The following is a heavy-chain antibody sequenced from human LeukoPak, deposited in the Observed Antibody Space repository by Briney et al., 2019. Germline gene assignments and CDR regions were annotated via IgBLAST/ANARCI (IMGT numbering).Heavy chain of an antibody. CDR2: IKHDGSEK. J-gene: IGHJ4*02. CDR3: ARALSHCLDY. D-gene: IGHD3-16*01. Sequence: PGESLRLSCVVSGFNFSNYWMNWDRQAPGKGLEWVANIKHDGSEKYYVDSVKGRFSISRDNAKKSLYLQMDSLRAEDTAVYYCARALSHCLDYWGQGKLVTVSS. CDR1: GFNFSNYW. V-gene: IGHV3-7*01.